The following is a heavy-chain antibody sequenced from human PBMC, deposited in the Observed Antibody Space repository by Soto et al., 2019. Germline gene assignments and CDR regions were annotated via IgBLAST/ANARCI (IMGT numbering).Heavy chain of an antibody. J-gene: IGHJ4*02. CDR3: AREWGVAAAGTAPYYFDY. Sequence: PSQTLSLTCAISGDSVSSNSAAWNWIRQSPSRGLEWLGRTYYRSKWYNDYAVSVKSRITINPDTSKNQFSLQLNSVTPEDTAVYYCAREWGVAAAGTAPYYFDYWGQGTLVTVSS. D-gene: IGHD6-13*01. CDR2: TYYRSKWYN. CDR1: GDSVSSNSAA. V-gene: IGHV6-1*01.